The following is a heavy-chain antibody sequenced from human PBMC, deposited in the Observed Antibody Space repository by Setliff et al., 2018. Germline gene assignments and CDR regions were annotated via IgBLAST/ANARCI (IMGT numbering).Heavy chain of an antibody. J-gene: IGHJ4*02. Sequence: LSCAASGVTVSAYDMSWVRQAPGKGLEWVSLLDNDGSTYYSDSVKGRFTISRGTSKNTLYLQMSSLRTEDTAVYYCRLWFGELLRDYWGQGTLVTVSS. V-gene: IGHV3-53*01. CDR1: GVTVSAYD. D-gene: IGHD3-10*01. CDR3: RLWFGELLRDY. CDR2: LDNDGST.